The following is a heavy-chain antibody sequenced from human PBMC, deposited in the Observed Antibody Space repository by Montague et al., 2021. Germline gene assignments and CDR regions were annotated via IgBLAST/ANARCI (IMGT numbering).Heavy chain of an antibody. J-gene: IGHJ5*02. D-gene: IGHD3-22*01. V-gene: IGHV4-61*01. CDR3: AAYYYGGGGRGS. CDR2: ICDGGSA. Sequence: SETLSLTCSVSGDSVRCGIYHWGWIRQSPGKGLEWIGYICDGGSATYKTSLGSRVTMSLDTSSYQFSLNLRSATAADTAVYYCAAYYYGGGGRGSWGQGTLVTVSS. CDR1: GDSVRCGIYH.